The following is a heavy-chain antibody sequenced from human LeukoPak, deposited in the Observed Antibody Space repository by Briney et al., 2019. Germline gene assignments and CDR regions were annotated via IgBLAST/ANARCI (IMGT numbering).Heavy chain of an antibody. CDR2: ISSSSSYI. CDR1: GFTFSSYS. D-gene: IGHD1-26*01. V-gene: IGHV3-21*01. Sequence: GGSLRLSCAASGFTFSSYSMNWVRQAPGKGLEWVSSISSSSSYIYYADSVKGRFTISRDNTKSTLYLQMNSLRAEDTAVYYCVRGGSYSTNPFDIWGQGTMVTVSS. J-gene: IGHJ3*02. CDR3: VRGGSYSTNPFDI.